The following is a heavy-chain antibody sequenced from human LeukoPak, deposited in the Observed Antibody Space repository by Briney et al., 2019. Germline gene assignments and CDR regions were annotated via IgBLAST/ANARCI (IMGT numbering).Heavy chain of an antibody. CDR3: ANRFGGNYGHFDH. V-gene: IGHV3-23*01. J-gene: IGHJ4*02. D-gene: IGHD3-10*01. CDR2: ITDSGDYT. CDR1: GFTFSSYS. Sequence: GKSLRLSCATSGFTFSSYSMGWVRQAPGKGLEWVSAITDSGDYTDYAESVKGRFTISRDNSENTVYLQLNSLRVEDTAVYYCANRFGGNYGHFDHWGQGTLVTVSS.